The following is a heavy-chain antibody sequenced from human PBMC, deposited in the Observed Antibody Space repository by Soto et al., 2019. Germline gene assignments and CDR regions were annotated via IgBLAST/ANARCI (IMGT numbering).Heavy chain of an antibody. Sequence: GASVKVSCKASGYTFTSYGISWVRQAPGQGLEWMGWISAYNGNTNYAQKLQGRVTMTTDTSTSTAYMELRSLRSDDTAVYYCASGFKSRSIAVAGRDAFDIWGQGTMVTVSS. CDR2: ISAYNGNT. J-gene: IGHJ3*02. CDR1: GYTFTSYG. V-gene: IGHV1-18*01. D-gene: IGHD6-19*01. CDR3: ASGFKSRSIAVAGRDAFDI.